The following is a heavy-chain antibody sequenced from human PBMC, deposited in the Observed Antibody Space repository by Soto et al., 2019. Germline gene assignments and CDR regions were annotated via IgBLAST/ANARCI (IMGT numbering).Heavy chain of an antibody. CDR2: ISYDGSNK. J-gene: IGHJ4*02. V-gene: IGHV3-30*18. Sequence: QVQLVESGGGVVQPGRSLRLSCAASGFTFSSYGMHWVRQAPGKGLEWVAVISYDGSNKYYADSVKGRFTISRDNSKNTLYLQMNSLRAEDTAVYYCAKGIAYYFDYWGQGTLVTVSS. D-gene: IGHD2-15*01. CDR1: GFTFSSYG. CDR3: AKGIAYYFDY.